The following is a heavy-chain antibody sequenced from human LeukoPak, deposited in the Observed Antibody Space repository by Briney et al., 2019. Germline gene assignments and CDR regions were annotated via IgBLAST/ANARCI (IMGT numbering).Heavy chain of an antibody. Sequence: GGSLRLSCAASGVTFSSYWMSWVRQAPGKGLEGVSYIRTSSSYKDYADSVKGGVIISREDEKKSLYLQMTSLRVEDTAVYYCASQVTTHAFDIWGQGTMVTVSS. D-gene: IGHD4-17*01. V-gene: IGHV3-21*01. CDR1: GVTFSSYW. CDR2: IRTSSSYK. CDR3: ASQVTTHAFDI. J-gene: IGHJ3*02.